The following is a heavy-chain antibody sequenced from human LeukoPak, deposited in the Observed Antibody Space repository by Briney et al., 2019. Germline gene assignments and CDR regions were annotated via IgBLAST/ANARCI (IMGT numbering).Heavy chain of an antibody. J-gene: IGHJ4*02. V-gene: IGHV3-30*02. Sequence: PGGSLRLSCAASGFTFSSYGMHWVRQAPGKGLEWVAFIRYDGSNKYYADSVKGRFTISRDNSKNTLYLQMNSLRAEDTAVYYCAKGGGSGSYYPLDYWGQGTLVTVSS. CDR2: IRYDGSNK. CDR3: AKGGGSGSYYPLDY. D-gene: IGHD1-26*01. CDR1: GFTFSSYG.